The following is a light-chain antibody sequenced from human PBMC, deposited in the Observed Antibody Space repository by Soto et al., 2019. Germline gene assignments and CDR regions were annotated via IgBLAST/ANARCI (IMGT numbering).Light chain of an antibody. Sequence: IQLTQSPSSLSASVRDRVTSTCRASQDISNYLAWYQQKPGKAPKLLIYAASTLQSGVPSRFSGRGSGTDFTLTISNLQPEDFATYYCQQLNTYPALAFGGGTKVEIK. J-gene: IGKJ4*01. V-gene: IGKV1-9*01. CDR1: QDISNY. CDR3: QQLNTYPALA. CDR2: AAS.